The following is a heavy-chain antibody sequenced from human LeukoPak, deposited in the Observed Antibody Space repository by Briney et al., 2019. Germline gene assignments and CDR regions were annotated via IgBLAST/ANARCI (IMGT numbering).Heavy chain of an antibody. V-gene: IGHV1-18*01. Sequence: ASVKVSCKASGYTFTSYGISWVRQAPGQGLEWMGWISGYNGNTKSAQNLQGRVTMTTDTSTTTAYMELRSLRSDDTAVYYCARERRDGYNSPNYNWFDPWGQGTLVTVSS. D-gene: IGHD5-24*01. CDR3: ARERRDGYNSPNYNWFDP. CDR1: GYTFTSYG. J-gene: IGHJ5*02. CDR2: ISGYNGNT.